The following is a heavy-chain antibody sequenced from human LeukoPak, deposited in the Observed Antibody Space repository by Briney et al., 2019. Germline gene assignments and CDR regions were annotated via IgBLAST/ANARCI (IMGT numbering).Heavy chain of an antibody. CDR1: GFTFSSYA. V-gene: IGHV3-23*01. D-gene: IGHD3-22*01. Sequence: PGGSLRLSCAASGFTFSSYAMSWVRQAPGKGLEWVSAISGSGGSTYYADSVKGRFTISRDNSKNTLYLQMNSLRAGDTAVYYCAKVAGSYSGYSPGAFDIWGQGTMVTVSS. CDR3: AKVAGSYSGYSPGAFDI. CDR2: ISGSGGST. J-gene: IGHJ3*02.